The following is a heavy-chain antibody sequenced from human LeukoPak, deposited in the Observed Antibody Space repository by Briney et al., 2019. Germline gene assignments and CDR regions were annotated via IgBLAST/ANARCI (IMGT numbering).Heavy chain of an antibody. Sequence: PGGSLRLSCAASGFTFSSYAMHWVRQAPGKGLEWVAVISYDGSNKYYADSVKGRFTISRDNSKNTLYLQMNSLRAEDTAVYYCAREQLAYYYDSSGYYGYWGQGTLVTVSS. CDR1: GFTFSSYA. CDR3: AREQLAYYYDSSGYYGY. CDR2: ISYDGSNK. J-gene: IGHJ4*02. V-gene: IGHV3-30-3*01. D-gene: IGHD3-22*01.